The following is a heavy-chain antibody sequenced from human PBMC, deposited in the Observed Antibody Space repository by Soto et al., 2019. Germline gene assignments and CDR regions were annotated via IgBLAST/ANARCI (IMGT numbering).Heavy chain of an antibody. D-gene: IGHD3-10*01. Sequence: QLQLQESGPGLLKPSETLSLTCTVSGGSMSTSYYWGWIRQPPGKGLEWIGSIYYSGSTYYNPSLTSRVTISVDTSKTQFSLKLTSVTAADTSVYYCATLWFGEADYWGQGTLVTVSS. V-gene: IGHV4-39*01. CDR2: IYYSGST. CDR1: GGSMSTSYY. CDR3: ATLWFGEADY. J-gene: IGHJ4*02.